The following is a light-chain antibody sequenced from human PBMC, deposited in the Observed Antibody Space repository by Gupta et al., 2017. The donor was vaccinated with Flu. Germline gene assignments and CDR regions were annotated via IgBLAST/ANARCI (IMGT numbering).Light chain of an antibody. CDR2: EVT. CDR3: SSYVSSATWV. V-gene: IGLV2-14*01. CDR1: SSDIGGYNY. Sequence: QSALTQPASMSGSPGPSITISCTGTSSDIGGYNYVSWYQQHPGKVPKRMIYEVTNRPSGVSNRFSGSKSGNTASLTISGLQAEDEADYYCSSYVSSATWVFGGGTKLTVL. J-gene: IGLJ3*02.